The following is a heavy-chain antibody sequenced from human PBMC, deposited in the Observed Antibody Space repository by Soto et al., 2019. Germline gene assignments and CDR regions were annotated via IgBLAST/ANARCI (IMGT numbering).Heavy chain of an antibody. V-gene: IGHV3-23*01. CDR1: GFSFSDYV. Sequence: EVQLLESGGGLVQPGGSLRLSCAASGFSFSDYVMSWVRQAPGEGLGWVSGVSGGGSSTYYADSVTGRFTISRDNSKNTLYLQMNSLRADDTAVYYCAKDLRYSSGRRWFDPWGQGTLVTVSS. CDR2: VSGGGSST. D-gene: IGHD6-19*01. CDR3: AKDLRYSSGRRWFDP. J-gene: IGHJ5*02.